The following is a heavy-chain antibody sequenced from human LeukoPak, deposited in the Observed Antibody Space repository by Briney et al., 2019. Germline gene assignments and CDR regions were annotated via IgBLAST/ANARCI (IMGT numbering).Heavy chain of an antibody. CDR2: VWFDGTNK. D-gene: IGHD3-10*01. CDR1: GFTFTNYG. J-gene: IGHJ4*02. Sequence: HSGGSLRLSCAASGFTFTNYGMHWFRQAPGKGLEWVAVVWFDGTNKYYADSVKGRFTISRDNSKNTVYLQMNSLRAEDTAIYYCARDHVIKQAPPGYWGQGTLVTVPS. V-gene: IGHV3-33*01. CDR3: ARDHVIKQAPPGY.